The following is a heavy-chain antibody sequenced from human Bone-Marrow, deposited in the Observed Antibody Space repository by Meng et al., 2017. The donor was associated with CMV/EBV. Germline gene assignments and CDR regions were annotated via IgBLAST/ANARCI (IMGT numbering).Heavy chain of an antibody. D-gene: IGHD6-19*01. V-gene: IGHV1-2*02. CDR2: VNPNSGGT. J-gene: IGHJ4*02. Sequence: ASVKVSCKASGYTFTGYYIHWVRQAPRQGLEWMGWVNPNSGGTNYAQKFQGRVTMTRDTSISTAYMELNRLTSDDTAVYYCGRPRVAGTAHFDSWGQGTLVTVSS. CDR3: GRPRVAGTAHFDS. CDR1: GYTFTGYY.